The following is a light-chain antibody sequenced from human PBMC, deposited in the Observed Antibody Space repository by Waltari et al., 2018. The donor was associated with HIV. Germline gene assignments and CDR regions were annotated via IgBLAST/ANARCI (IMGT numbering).Light chain of an antibody. Sequence: NFMLTQPHPVSESSGKTVTISCTRTGGSITRNYVQWYQRRPGGSPTTVIYEDDQRPSGVPGRFSGSIDSSSNSASLTISGLKPEDEADYYCQSSDRNNQVFGGGTKLTVL. J-gene: IGLJ3*02. CDR2: EDD. CDR3: QSSDRNNQV. CDR1: GGSITRNY. V-gene: IGLV6-57*01.